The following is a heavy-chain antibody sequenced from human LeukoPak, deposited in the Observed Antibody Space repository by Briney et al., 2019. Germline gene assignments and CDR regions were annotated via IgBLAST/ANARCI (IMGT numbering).Heavy chain of an antibody. D-gene: IGHD3-22*01. J-gene: IGHJ6*02. V-gene: IGHV3-66*01. Sequence: PGGSLRLSCAASGFTVSSNYMSWVRQAPGKGLEWVSVIYSGGSTYYADSVKGRFTISRGNSKNTLYLQMNSLRAEDTAVYYCARSMIVVDMYYYYGMDVWGQGTTVTVSS. CDR1: GFTVSSNY. CDR3: ARSMIVVDMYYYYGMDV. CDR2: IYSGGST.